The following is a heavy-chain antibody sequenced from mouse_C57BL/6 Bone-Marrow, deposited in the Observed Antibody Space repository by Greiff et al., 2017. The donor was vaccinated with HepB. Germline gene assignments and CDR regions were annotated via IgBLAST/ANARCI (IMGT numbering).Heavy chain of an antibody. J-gene: IGHJ3*01. CDR1: GYTFTSYW. Sequence: VQLQQPGAELVMPGASVKLSCKASGYTFTSYWMHWVKQRPGQGLEWIGEIDPSDSYTNYNQKFKGKSTLTVDKSSSTAYMQLSSLTAEDSAVYYCVYYDYDSLAYWGQGTLVTVSA. CDR3: VYYDYDSLAY. V-gene: IGHV1-69*01. CDR2: IDPSDSYT. D-gene: IGHD2-4*01.